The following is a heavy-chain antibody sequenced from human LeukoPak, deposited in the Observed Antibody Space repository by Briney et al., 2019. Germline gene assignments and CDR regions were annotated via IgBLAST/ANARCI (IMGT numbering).Heavy chain of an antibody. CDR3: ASGRYDFRSGSKHLDY. CDR2: IYYSGST. D-gene: IGHD3-3*01. Sequence: SETLSLTCTVSGGSISSGDYYWRWLRQPPGKGLEWIGYIYYSGSTYYNPSLKSRVTISVDTSKNQFSLKLSSVTAADTAVYYCASGRYDFRSGSKHLDYWGQGTLVTVSS. CDR1: GGSISSGDYY. V-gene: IGHV4-30-4*08. J-gene: IGHJ4*02.